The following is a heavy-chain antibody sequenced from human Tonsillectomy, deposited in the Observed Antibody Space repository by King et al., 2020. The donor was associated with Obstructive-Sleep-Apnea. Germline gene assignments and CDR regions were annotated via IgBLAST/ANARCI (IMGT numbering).Heavy chain of an antibody. J-gene: IGHJ3*02. Sequence: QLQESGPGLVKPSQTLSLTCTVSGGSISSGDYYWSWIRQPPGKGLEWIGYIYNSGSTYYNPSPKSRISTSVATPKNQFPLKLSSVTAADTAVYYCARGYCSSTSCYEGGGFDIWGQGTMVTVSS. D-gene: IGHD2-2*01. CDR2: IYNSGST. V-gene: IGHV4-30-4*01. CDR1: GGSISSGDYY. CDR3: ARGYCSSTSCYEGGGFDI.